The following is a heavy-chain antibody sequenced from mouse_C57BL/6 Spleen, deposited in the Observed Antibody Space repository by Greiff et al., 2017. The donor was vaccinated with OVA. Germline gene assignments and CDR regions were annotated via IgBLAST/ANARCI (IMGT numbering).Heavy chain of an antibody. J-gene: IGHJ3*01. Sequence: QVQLQQSGAELARPGASVKLSCKASGYTFTSYGISWVKQRPGQGLEWIGEIYPRSGNTYYNEKFKGKATLTADKSSSTAYMELRSLTSEDSAVYFCAREVGRIFAYWGQGTLVTVSA. CDR3: AREVGRIFAY. CDR2: IYPRSGNT. CDR1: GYTFTSYG. V-gene: IGHV1-81*01. D-gene: IGHD1-3*01.